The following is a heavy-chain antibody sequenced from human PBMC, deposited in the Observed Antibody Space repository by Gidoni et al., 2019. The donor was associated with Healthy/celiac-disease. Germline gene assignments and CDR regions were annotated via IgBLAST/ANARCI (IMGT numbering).Heavy chain of an antibody. Sequence: QVQLVQSGAEVNKPGASVKVSCKASGYTFTGFDINWVRQATGQGLEWMGWMNPNSGNTGYAQKFQGRVIMTKNTSISTAYMELSSLRSEDTAVYYCAREVAGGGPFDYWGQGSLVTVSS. CDR2: MNPNSGNT. CDR3: AREVAGGGPFDY. CDR1: GYTFTGFD. J-gene: IGHJ4*02. V-gene: IGHV1-8*01. D-gene: IGHD6-19*01.